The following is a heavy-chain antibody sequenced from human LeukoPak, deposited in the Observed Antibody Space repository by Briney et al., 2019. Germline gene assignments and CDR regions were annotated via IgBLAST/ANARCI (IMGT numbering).Heavy chain of an antibody. D-gene: IGHD3-22*01. V-gene: IGHV4-59*01. Sequence: SETLSLTCTVSGGSISSYYWSWIRQPPGKGLEWIGNIYDSGSTNYNPSHKSRLTISVDTSKNQCSLKLSSVTAADTAVYYCARQSISGSSLSYFDYWGQGTLVNVSS. CDR2: IYDSGST. CDR1: GGSISSYY. CDR3: ARQSISGSSLSYFDY. J-gene: IGHJ4*02.